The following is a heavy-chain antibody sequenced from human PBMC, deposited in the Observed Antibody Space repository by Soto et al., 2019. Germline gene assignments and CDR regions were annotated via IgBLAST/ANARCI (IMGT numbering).Heavy chain of an antibody. CDR2: ISSSSSYI. J-gene: IGHJ6*02. CDR1: VFTFISYS. V-gene: IGHV3-21*01. D-gene: IGHD3-3*01. Sequence: PGWSLRLSCASSVFTFISYSMKWVRQAPGKGLEWVSSISSSSSYIYYADSVKGRFTISRDNAKNSLYLQMNSLRAEDTAVYYCARVETYYDFWSGYYTGNVYGMDVWGQGATVTVSS. CDR3: ARVETYYDFWSGYYTGNVYGMDV.